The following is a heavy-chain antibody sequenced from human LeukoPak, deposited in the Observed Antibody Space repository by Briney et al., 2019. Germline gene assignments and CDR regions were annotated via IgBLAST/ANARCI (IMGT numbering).Heavy chain of an antibody. CDR1: GDSISSSSSY. J-gene: IGHJ4*02. D-gene: IGHD2-15*01. V-gene: IGHV4-39*01. CDR2: IYYSGST. CDR3: ARRRGLNCSGGSCYFDY. Sequence: SETLSLTCSVSGDSISSSSSYWGWIRQPPGKGLEWIGSIYYSGSTYYNTSLKSRVTISVDTSKNQFSLKLNSVTAADTAVYYCARRRGLNCSGGSCYFDYWGQGTLVTVSS.